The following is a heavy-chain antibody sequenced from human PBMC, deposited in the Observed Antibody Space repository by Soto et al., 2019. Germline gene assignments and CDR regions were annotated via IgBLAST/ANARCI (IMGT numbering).Heavy chain of an antibody. J-gene: IGHJ5*02. Sequence: QEQLVQSGAEVKKPGASVKFSCKASGYTFTSFDINWVRQATGQGFEWMVWMNPRSGEIGYTQRIQGRVTMTRNTSKSTAYMEMSSLRSEDTAVYYCARGPGLSKRSYAGSDGLAPGGQGTLVTVSS. V-gene: IGHV1-8*01. D-gene: IGHD1-26*01. CDR3: ARGPGLSKRSYAGSDGLAP. CDR2: MNPRSGEI. CDR1: GYTFTSFD.